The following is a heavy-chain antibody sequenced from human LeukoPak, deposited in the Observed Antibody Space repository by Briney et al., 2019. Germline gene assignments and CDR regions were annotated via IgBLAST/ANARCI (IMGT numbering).Heavy chain of an antibody. D-gene: IGHD4-17*01. V-gene: IGHV4-59*08. CDR1: GGSISSYY. CDR2: IYYTGST. Sequence: PSETLSLTCSVSGGSISSYYWSWVRQPPGKGLEWIGNIYYTGSTNYNPTLKSRVIISIDTSKNQFSLNLSSVTAADTAVYYCAALGDYAVFGLDYWGQGTLVTVSS. CDR3: AALGDYAVFGLDY. J-gene: IGHJ4*02.